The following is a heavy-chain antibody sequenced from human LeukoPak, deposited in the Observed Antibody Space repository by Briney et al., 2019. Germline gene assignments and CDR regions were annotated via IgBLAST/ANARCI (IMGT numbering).Heavy chain of an antibody. Sequence: VASVRVSCKASGGTFSSYAISWVRQAPGQGLEWMGGIIPIFGTANYAQKFQGRVTITADESTSTAYMELRSLRSEDTAVYYCARVGDSSLFDPWGQGTLVTVSS. CDR3: ARVGDSSLFDP. J-gene: IGHJ5*02. CDR2: IIPIFGTA. D-gene: IGHD3-22*01. V-gene: IGHV1-69*13. CDR1: GGTFSSYA.